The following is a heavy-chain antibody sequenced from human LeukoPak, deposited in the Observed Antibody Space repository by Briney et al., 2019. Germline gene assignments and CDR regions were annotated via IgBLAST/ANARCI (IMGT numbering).Heavy chain of an antibody. V-gene: IGHV3-66*01. CDR2: LYSGQST. CDR3: AREVSGSSGSYFDY. J-gene: IGHJ4*02. CDR1: GFTVSNNY. Sequence: GGSLRLSCAASGFTVSNNYMNWVRQAPGKGLEWVSVLYSGQSTYYADSVKGRFTISRDNTKNTLFLQMNSLRAEDTAVYYCAREVSGSSGSYFDYWGQGTLVTVSS. D-gene: IGHD3-22*01.